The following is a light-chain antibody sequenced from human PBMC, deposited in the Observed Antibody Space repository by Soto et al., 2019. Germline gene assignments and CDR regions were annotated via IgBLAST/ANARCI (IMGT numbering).Light chain of an antibody. CDR1: QSVSSN. Sequence: EIVLTQSPATLSLSPGERATLSCRASQSVSSNLAWYQQKPGQAPRLLIYDASNRATGIPARLSGSGSGTDVSLTISSLEPEDFAVYYCQQRSNWPRGTFGPGTKVDIK. J-gene: IGKJ3*01. V-gene: IGKV3-11*01. CDR3: QQRSNWPRGT. CDR2: DAS.